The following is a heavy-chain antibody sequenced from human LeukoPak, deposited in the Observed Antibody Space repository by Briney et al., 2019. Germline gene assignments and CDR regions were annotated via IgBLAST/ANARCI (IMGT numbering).Heavy chain of an antibody. Sequence: ASVKASCKASGYTFTSYDINWVRQATGQELEWMGWMNPNSGNTGYAQKFQGRVTMTRNTSISTAYMELSSLRSEDTAVYYCARGIWRGNIVVVPAAISPLHYYYGMDVWGQGTTVTVSS. D-gene: IGHD2-2*02. CDR1: GYTFTSYD. CDR3: ARGIWRGNIVVVPAAISPLHYYYGMDV. V-gene: IGHV1-8*01. J-gene: IGHJ6*02. CDR2: MNPNSGNT.